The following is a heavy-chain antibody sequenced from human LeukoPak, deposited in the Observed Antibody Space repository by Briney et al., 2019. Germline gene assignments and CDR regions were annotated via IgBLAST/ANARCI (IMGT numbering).Heavy chain of an antibody. D-gene: IGHD2-2*01. J-gene: IGHJ4*02. V-gene: IGHV3-23*01. CDR3: AKEFCSSTSCHHQG. Sequence: GGSLRVSCAASGFTFSSHAMSCVRQAPGKGLEWVSAISGSGGSTYYADSVKGRFTISRDNSKNTLYLQMNSLRAEDTAVYYCAKEFCSSTSCHHQGRGQGTLVTVSS. CDR2: ISGSGGST. CDR1: GFTFSSHA.